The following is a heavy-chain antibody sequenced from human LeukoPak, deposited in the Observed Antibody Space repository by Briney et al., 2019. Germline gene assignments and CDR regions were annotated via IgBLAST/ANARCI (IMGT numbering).Heavy chain of an antibody. CDR3: ARELSGSYYANFDY. J-gene: IGHJ4*02. V-gene: IGHV3-30*04. CDR2: ISYDGSNK. CDR1: GFTFSSYA. D-gene: IGHD1-26*01. Sequence: GGSLRLSCAASGFTFSSYAMHWVRQAPGKGLEWVAVISYDGSNKYYADSVKGRFTISRDNSKNTLYLQMNSLRAEDTAVYYCARELSGSYYANFDYWGQGTLVTVSS.